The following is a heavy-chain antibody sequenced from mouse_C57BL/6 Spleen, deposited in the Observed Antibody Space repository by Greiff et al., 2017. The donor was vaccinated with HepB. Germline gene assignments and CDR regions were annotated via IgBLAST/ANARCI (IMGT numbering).Heavy chain of an antibody. CDR2: IWGVGST. CDR3: ASGGLPSSPFAY. CDR1: GFSLTSYG. V-gene: IGHV2-6*01. Sequence: VNVVESGPGLVAPSQSLSITCTVSGFSLTSYGVDWVRQSPGKGLEWLGVIWGVGSTNYNSALKSRLSISKDNSKSQVFLKMNSLQTDDTAMYYCASGGLPSSPFAYWGQGTLVTVSA. D-gene: IGHD6-1*01. J-gene: IGHJ3*01.